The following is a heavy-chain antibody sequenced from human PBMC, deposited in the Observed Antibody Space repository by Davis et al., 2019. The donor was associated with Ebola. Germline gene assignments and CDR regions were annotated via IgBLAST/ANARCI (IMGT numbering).Heavy chain of an antibody. Sequence: GESLKISCAASGFTFDDYTMHWVRQAPGKGLEWVSLISWDGGSTYYADSVKGRFTISRDNSKNSLYLQMNSLRTEDTALYYCAKAIRGVAAAGGFDYWGQGTLVTVSS. CDR2: ISWDGGST. D-gene: IGHD6-13*01. CDR3: AKAIRGVAAAGGFDY. V-gene: IGHV3-43*01. J-gene: IGHJ4*02. CDR1: GFTFDDYT.